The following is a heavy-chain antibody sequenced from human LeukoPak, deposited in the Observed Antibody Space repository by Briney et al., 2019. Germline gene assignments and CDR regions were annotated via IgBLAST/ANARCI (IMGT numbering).Heavy chain of an antibody. CDR1: GGTFSSYA. CDR3: ARFASSSWWGNYGMDV. Sequence: SVKVSCKASGGTFSSYAISWVRQAPGQGLEGMGGIIPIFGTANYAQKFQGRVTITADESTSTAYMELSSLRSEDTAVYYCARFASSSWWGNYGMDVWGQGTTVTVSS. J-gene: IGHJ6*02. V-gene: IGHV1-69*13. CDR2: IIPIFGTA. D-gene: IGHD6-13*01.